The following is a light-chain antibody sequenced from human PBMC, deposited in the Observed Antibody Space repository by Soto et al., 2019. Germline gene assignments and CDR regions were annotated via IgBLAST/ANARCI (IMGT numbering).Light chain of an antibody. J-gene: IGLJ1*01. CDR3: SSYACSNNLDV. Sequence: QSVLTQPASVSGSPGQSITISCTGTSSDVGSYNLVSWYQQHPGKAPKLMIYEVSKRPSGVPDRFSGSKSGNTASLTVSGLQAEDLADYYCSSYACSNNLDVSGTGTNVTVL. V-gene: IGLV2-14*02. CDR1: SSDVGSYNL. CDR2: EVS.